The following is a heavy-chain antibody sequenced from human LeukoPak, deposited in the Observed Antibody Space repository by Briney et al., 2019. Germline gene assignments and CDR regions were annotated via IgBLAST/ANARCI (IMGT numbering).Heavy chain of an antibody. V-gene: IGHV3-21*01. D-gene: IGHD2-2*01. CDR2: ISSSGTSI. CDR3: ARTAKDIVIVPASYYMDV. J-gene: IGHJ6*03. CDR1: GFTFTNYG. Sequence: GGSLRLSCAASGFTFTNYGMNWVRQPPGKVLEWVSTISSSGTSIDYADSVKGRFTVSRDSATNSLYLQMNSLRAEDTAVYYCARTAKDIVIVPASYYMDVWGKGTTVTVSS.